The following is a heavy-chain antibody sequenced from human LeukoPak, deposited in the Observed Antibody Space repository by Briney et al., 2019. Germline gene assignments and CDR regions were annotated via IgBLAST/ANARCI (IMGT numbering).Heavy chain of an antibody. Sequence: PSETLSLTCAVSVGSISSSNWWSWVRQPPGKGLEWIGEIYHSGSTNYNPSLKSRVTISVDKSKNQFSLKLSSVTAADTAVYYCARGPYGDFNWFDPWGQGTLVTVSS. V-gene: IGHV4-4*02. CDR1: VGSISSSNW. CDR3: ARGPYGDFNWFDP. J-gene: IGHJ5*02. CDR2: IYHSGST. D-gene: IGHD4-17*01.